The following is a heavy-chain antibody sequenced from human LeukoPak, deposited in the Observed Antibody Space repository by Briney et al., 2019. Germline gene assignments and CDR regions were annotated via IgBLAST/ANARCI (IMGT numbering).Heavy chain of an antibody. Sequence: ASVKVSCKASGCTFTSYYMHWVRQAPGQGLEWMGIINPSGGSTSYAQKFQGRVTMTRDTSTSTVYMELSSLRSEDTAVYYCARDDIDYGSGSYMDYWGQGTLVTVSS. V-gene: IGHV1-46*03. J-gene: IGHJ4*02. CDR3: ARDDIDYGSGSYMDY. D-gene: IGHD3-10*01. CDR1: GCTFTSYY. CDR2: INPSGGST.